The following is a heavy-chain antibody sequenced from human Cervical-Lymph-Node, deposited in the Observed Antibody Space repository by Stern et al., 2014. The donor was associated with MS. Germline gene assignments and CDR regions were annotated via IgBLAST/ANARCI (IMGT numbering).Heavy chain of an antibody. CDR1: GFTFSSFG. V-gene: IGHV3-33*01. Sequence: VQLVESGGGVVQPGRSLRLSCAASGFTFSSFGMHWVRQAPGKGLEWVAVIWSDGSNKYYADSLKGRFTISRDNSKNTLYLEMSRLRAEDTAVYYCARRGYRIYNMDVWGQGTTVTVSS. J-gene: IGHJ6*02. CDR3: ARRGYRIYNMDV. CDR2: IWSDGSNK. D-gene: IGHD2/OR15-2a*01.